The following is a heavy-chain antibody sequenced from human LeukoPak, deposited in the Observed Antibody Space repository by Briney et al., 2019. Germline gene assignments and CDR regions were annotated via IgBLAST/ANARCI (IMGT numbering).Heavy chain of an antibody. CDR1: GGSISSSSYY. V-gene: IGHV4-39*01. CDR2: IYYSGST. Sequence: SETLSLTCTVFGGSISSSSYYWGWIRQPPGKGLEWIGSIYYSGSTYYNSSLKSRVTISVDTSRNQFSLKLNSVTAADTAVYYCASQGWYSNYYFDNWGQGTLVTVSS. CDR3: ASQGWYSNYYFDN. D-gene: IGHD4-11*01. J-gene: IGHJ4*02.